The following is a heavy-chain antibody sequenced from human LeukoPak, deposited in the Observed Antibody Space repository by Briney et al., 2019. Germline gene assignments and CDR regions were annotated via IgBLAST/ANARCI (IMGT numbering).Heavy chain of an antibody. D-gene: IGHD2-2*01. CDR3: AKYLGYCSSTSCNYGMDV. CDR2: ISGSGGST. CDR1: GFTFSSYA. V-gene: IGHV3-23*01. J-gene: IGHJ6*02. Sequence: GGSLRLSCAASGFTFSSYAMSWVRQAPGKGLEWVSAISGSGGSTYYADSVKGRFTISRDNSKNTLYLQMNSLRAEDTAVYYCAKYLGYCSSTSCNYGMDVWGQGTTVTVSS.